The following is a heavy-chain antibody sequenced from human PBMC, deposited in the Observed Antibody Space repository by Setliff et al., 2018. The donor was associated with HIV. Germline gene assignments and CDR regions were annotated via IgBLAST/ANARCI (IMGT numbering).Heavy chain of an antibody. CDR1: GYSISSGYY. D-gene: IGHD3-22*01. Sequence: SETLSLTCSVSGYSISSGYYWGWIRQSPGKGLEWIGSIYQTGSTYYNPSFKSRVTVSLDMSKNQFSLRLASVTAADTAVYYCTRQAWDSKSSGYFSDYWGQGTLVTRLL. J-gene: IGHJ4*02. CDR3: TRQAWDSKSSGYFSDY. V-gene: IGHV4-38-2*02. CDR2: IYQTGST.